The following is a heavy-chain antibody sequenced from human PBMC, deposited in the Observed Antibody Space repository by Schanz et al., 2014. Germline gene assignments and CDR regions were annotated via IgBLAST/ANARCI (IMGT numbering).Heavy chain of an antibody. D-gene: IGHD3-10*01. V-gene: IGHV3-23*01. J-gene: IGHJ5*02. CDR1: GFTFGSYA. CDR2: ISGSGGDT. Sequence: EVQLLESGGGLLQPGGSLRLSCAASGFTFGSYAMSWVRQAPGKGLEWVSTISGSGGDTYYSDSVKGRFTISRDNSKNTLYLQMNSLRADDTAVYYCAKDQLANYRGSGYNWFDPWGQGTLVTVSS. CDR3: AKDQLANYRGSGYNWFDP.